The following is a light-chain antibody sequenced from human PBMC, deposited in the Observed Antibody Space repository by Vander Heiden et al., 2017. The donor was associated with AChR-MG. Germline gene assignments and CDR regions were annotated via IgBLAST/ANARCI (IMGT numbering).Light chain of an antibody. CDR2: SNN. CDR1: NSNIGSNI. V-gene: IGLV1-44*01. J-gene: IGLJ2*01. Sequence: QSLLTQPPSASGTPGQSVTISCSGSNSNIGSNIVNWYQQLPGKAPKLLLYSNNQRPSGVPDRFSGSKSGNSASLAISGLQSEDEADYYCDAWDDSLNGLLFGAGTKLTVL. CDR3: DAWDDSLNGLL.